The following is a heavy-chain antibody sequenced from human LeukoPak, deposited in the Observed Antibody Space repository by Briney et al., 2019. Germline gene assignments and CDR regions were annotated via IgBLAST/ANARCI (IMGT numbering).Heavy chain of an antibody. CDR1: GDSVSSTSAG. Sequence: SQTLSLTCAISGDSVSSTSAGWNWIRQSPSRGLEWLGRTYYRSKWYSDFAPSVTDRLTINPGTSKNQFSLKLSSVTAADTAVYYCARPPAFDIWGQGTMVTVSS. V-gene: IGHV6-1*01. CDR2: TYYRSKWYS. CDR3: ARPPAFDI. J-gene: IGHJ3*02.